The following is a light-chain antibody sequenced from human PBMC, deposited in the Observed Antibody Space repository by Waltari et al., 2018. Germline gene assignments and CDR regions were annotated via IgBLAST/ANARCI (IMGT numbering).Light chain of an antibody. CDR2: EDN. CDR3: GTWDSSLAVWM. Sequence: QSLLTQPPSLSAAPGQRVTIYCSGTSPNIGGNDVFWYQQFPGKAPRLLIYEDNSRPAGIPDRFSCSKSATSASLAISRLQTGDEADYYCGTWDSSLAVWMFGGGTRLTVL. J-gene: IGLJ3*02. CDR1: SPNIGGND. V-gene: IGLV1-51*02.